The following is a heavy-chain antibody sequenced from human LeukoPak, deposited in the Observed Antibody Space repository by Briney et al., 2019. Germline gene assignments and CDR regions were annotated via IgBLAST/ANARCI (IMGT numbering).Heavy chain of an antibody. Sequence: GGSLRLSCVASGFPFSSYWMTWVRQAPGKGLERVANIKQDGSKKSYVDSVKGRFTISRDNAKNSLYLQMNSLGAEDTAIYYCTRVGYIDEGIDYWGQGTLVTVSS. D-gene: IGHD5-24*01. CDR2: IKQDGSKK. V-gene: IGHV3-7*04. J-gene: IGHJ4*02. CDR3: TRVGYIDEGIDY. CDR1: GFPFSSYW.